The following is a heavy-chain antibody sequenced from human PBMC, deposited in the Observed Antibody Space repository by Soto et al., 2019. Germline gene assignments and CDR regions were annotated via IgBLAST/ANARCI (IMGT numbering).Heavy chain of an antibody. J-gene: IGHJ4*01. Sequence: ASVMVSCKAWVYSFTSYGISWVRQAPGQGLEWMGWISAYNGNTNYAQKLQGRVTMTTDTSTSTAYMELRSLRSDDTAVYYCARAAYDYIWGSYRSYYFDYWG. CDR1: VYSFTSYG. D-gene: IGHD3-16*02. V-gene: IGHV1-18*01. CDR2: ISAYNGNT. CDR3: ARAAYDYIWGSYRSYYFDY.